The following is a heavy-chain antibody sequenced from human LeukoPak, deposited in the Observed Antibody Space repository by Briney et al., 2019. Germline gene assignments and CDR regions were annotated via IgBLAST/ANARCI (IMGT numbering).Heavy chain of an antibody. CDR1: GFSFSDAW. CDR3: ATEHLPTSIFTRGFDY. D-gene: IGHD3-10*01. V-gene: IGHV3-15*05. CDR2: IKSKSDGGTS. Sequence: GGSLRLSCAASGFSFSDAWMTWVRQAPGKGLEWVGRIKSKSDGGTSDYAAPVKDRFIISRDDSKNTLFLHMKSLRAEDTATYYCATEHLPTSIFTRGFDYWGQGTLATVSS. J-gene: IGHJ4*02.